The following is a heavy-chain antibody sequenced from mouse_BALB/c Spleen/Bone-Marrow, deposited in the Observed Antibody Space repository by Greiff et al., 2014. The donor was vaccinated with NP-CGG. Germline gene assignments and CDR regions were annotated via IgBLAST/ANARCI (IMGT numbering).Heavy chain of an antibody. Sequence: VQLKESGTVLARPGASLRMSCKASGYTFTNYWINWIKQRPGQGLEWIGAIYPGNNDAKYTQKFKAKAKLTAVTSTSTADMELSSLTNDDSSVYYCARNWDWVFAYWGQGTLVTVSA. J-gene: IGHJ3*01. CDR1: GYTFTNYW. V-gene: IGHV1-5*01. CDR3: ARNWDWVFAY. CDR2: IYPGNNDA. D-gene: IGHD4-1*01.